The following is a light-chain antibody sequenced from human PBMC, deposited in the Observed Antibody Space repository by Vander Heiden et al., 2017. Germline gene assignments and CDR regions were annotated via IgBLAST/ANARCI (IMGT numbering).Light chain of an antibody. CDR2: EVS. Sequence: QSALTQPASVSGSPGQSITISCPGTSSDVGGYNYVSWYQQHPGKAPKLMIYEVSNRPSGVSNRFSGSKSGNTASLTISGLQEEDEADYYCSSYTSSSTLVFGTGTKVTVL. J-gene: IGLJ1*01. V-gene: IGLV2-14*01. CDR1: SSDVGGYNY. CDR3: SSYTSSSTLV.